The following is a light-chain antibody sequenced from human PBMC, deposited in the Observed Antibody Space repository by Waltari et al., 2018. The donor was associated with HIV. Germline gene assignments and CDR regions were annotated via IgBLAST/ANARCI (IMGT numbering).Light chain of an antibody. Sequence: EIVLTQSPGTLSLSPGDRGNPSCRASQSITSSNLAWYQQKPGQPPRLLIPGASTRATGIPDSFSGGGSETEFTLTIDRLEPEDFTLYYCQVSANSMYTFGQGTRLEIK. CDR3: QVSANSMYT. CDR2: GAS. V-gene: IGKV3-20*01. CDR1: QSITSSN. J-gene: IGKJ2*01.